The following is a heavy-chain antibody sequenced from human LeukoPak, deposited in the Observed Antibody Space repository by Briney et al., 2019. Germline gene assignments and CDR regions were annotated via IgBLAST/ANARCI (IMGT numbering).Heavy chain of an antibody. D-gene: IGHD3-16*01. CDR3: ASYGTFYAFDI. CDR1: GGTFSSYA. J-gene: IGHJ3*02. V-gene: IGHV1-69*04. Sequence: SVKVSCKASGGTFSSYAISWVRQAPGQGLEWMGRIIPILGIANYAQKFQGRVTITADKSTSTAYMELSSLRSEDTAVYHCASYGTFYAFDIWGQGTMVTVSS. CDR2: IIPILGIA.